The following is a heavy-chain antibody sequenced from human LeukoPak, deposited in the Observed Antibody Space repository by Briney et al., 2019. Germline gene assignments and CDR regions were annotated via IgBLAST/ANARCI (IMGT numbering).Heavy chain of an antibody. Sequence: SETLSLTCSVSGGSISSSNYYWSWIRQPAGKGLEWVARIYTSESTNYNPSLKSRVTISVDTSRNQFSLKLSSVTAADTAVYYCAKAGLPQDDYYYYYMDVWGKGTTVTVSS. J-gene: IGHJ6*03. CDR2: IYTSEST. D-gene: IGHD2-15*01. CDR1: GGSISSSNYY. V-gene: IGHV4-61*02. CDR3: AKAGLPQDDYYYYYMDV.